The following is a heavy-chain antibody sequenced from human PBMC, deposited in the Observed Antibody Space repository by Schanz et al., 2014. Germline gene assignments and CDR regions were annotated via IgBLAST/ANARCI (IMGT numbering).Heavy chain of an antibody. J-gene: IGHJ4*02. CDR1: GFSFTTYA. V-gene: IGHV3-23*01. CDR2: ISASGGTT. CDR3: AKDISDTSGKDDY. D-gene: IGHD3-22*01. Sequence: EVQLLESGGGLVQPGGSLRLSCASSGFSFTTYAMSCVRQAPGRGLEWVSAISASGGTTYYADSVKGRFTISRDNSKNTLFLQMNSLRVEDSAIYYCAKDISDTSGKDDYWGQGTLVTVSS.